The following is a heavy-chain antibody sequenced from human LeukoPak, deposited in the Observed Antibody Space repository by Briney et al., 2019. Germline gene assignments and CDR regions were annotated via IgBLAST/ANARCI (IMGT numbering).Heavy chain of an antibody. Sequence: TGGSLRLSCAASGLTFSSYAMSWVRQAPGRGLEWVSGISGSGGNTYYADSVKGRFTISRDNSKDTLYLQMNSLRAEDTGVYYCAKARDGYNPFDYWGQGTLVTVSS. CDR3: AKARDGYNPFDY. D-gene: IGHD5-24*01. V-gene: IGHV3-23*01. CDR2: ISGSGGNT. J-gene: IGHJ4*02. CDR1: GLTFSSYA.